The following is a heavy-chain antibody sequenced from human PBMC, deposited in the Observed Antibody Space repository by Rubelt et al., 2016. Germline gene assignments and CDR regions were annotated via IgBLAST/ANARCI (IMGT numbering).Heavy chain of an antibody. V-gene: IGHV3-33*06. D-gene: IGHD3-3*01. J-gene: IGHJ1*01. Sequence: VRQAPGKGLEWVAVIWSDGSNKYYVDSVKGRFTMTRDNSKNTLYLQMNSLRAEDTALYYCANYDFWSGYGYFQHWGQGTLVTVSS. CDR3: ANYDFWSGYGYFQH. CDR2: IWSDGSNK.